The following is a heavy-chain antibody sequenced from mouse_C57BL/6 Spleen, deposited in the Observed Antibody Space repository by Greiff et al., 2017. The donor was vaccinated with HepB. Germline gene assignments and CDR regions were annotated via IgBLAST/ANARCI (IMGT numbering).Heavy chain of an antibody. CDR1: GFNIKDDY. V-gene: IGHV14-4*01. Sequence: EVQLQQSGAELVRPGASVKLSCTASGFNIKDDYMHWVKQRPEQGLEWIGWIDPENGDTEYASKFQGKATITADTSSNTAYLQLSSLTSEDSAVYFCARRGSIGTVVATEYFDVWGTGTTVTVSS. D-gene: IGHD1-1*01. CDR3: ARRGSIGTVVATEYFDV. CDR2: IDPENGDT. J-gene: IGHJ1*03.